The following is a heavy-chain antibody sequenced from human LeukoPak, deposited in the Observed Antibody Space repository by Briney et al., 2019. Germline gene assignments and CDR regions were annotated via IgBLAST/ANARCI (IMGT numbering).Heavy chain of an antibody. CDR2: IIPMMGIA. Sequence: ASVKVSCKASGGTLRRHTITWVRQAPGQGLEWMGRIIPMMGIANYAQKFQGRVTITADTSTDTAYMDLISLRSEDTAVYYCASRSHKPIVGADTREVGDYWGQGTLVTVSS. CDR3: ASRSHKPIVGADTREVGDY. J-gene: IGHJ4*02. D-gene: IGHD6-19*01. V-gene: IGHV1-69*02. CDR1: GGTLRRHT.